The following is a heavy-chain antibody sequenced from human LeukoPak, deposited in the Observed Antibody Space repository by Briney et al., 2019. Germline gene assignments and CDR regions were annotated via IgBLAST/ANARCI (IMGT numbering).Heavy chain of an antibody. CDR3: ARSVGYCSSTSCYFDY. V-gene: IGHV3-48*04. J-gene: IGHJ4*02. Sequence: PGGSLRLSCAASGFTFSSYSMSWIRQAPGKGLEWVSYISSSGSTIYYADSVKDRFTISRDNAKNSLYLQMNSLRAEDTAVYYCARSVGYCSSTSCYFDYWGQGTLVTVSS. CDR1: GFTFSSYS. D-gene: IGHD2-2*03. CDR2: ISSSGSTI.